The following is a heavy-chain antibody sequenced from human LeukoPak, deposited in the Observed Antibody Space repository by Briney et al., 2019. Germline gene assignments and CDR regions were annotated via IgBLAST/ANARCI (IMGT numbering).Heavy chain of an antibody. Sequence: SETLSLTCTVSGGSISSSSYYWGWIRQPPGKGLEWIGSIYYSGSTCYNPSLKSRVTISVDTSKNQFSLKLSSVTAADTAVYYCARVTKIFARVDYWGQGTLVTVSS. J-gene: IGHJ4*02. D-gene: IGHD2-15*01. CDR3: ARVTKIFARVDY. V-gene: IGHV4-39*07. CDR2: IYYSGST. CDR1: GGSISSSSYY.